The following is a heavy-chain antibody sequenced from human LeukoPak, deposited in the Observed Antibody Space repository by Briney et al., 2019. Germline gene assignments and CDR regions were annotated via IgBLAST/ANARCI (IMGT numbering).Heavy chain of an antibody. CDR2: INPNSGGT. CDR3: ARVREVWWNPHDAFDI. CDR1: GYTFTGHY. J-gene: IGHJ3*02. Sequence: ASVKVSCKASGYTFTGHYIHWVRQAPGQGLEWMGWINPNSGGTKYAQKFQGRVTMTRDTSISTAYMELSRLRSDDTAVYYCARVREVWWNPHDAFDIWGQGTRVTVSS. D-gene: IGHD2-21*01. V-gene: IGHV1-2*02.